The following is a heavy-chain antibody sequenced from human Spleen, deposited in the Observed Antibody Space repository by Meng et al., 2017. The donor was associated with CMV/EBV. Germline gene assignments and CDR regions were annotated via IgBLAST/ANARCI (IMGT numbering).Heavy chain of an antibody. D-gene: IGHD3-22*01. V-gene: IGHV3-21*01. J-gene: IGHJ4*02. CDR3: ARDPQTYYYDSGSDD. CDR1: GFTFSSYS. Sequence: EVQLVESGGXLVKPGXSLRHSWAASGFTFSSYSMNWVRQAPGKGLEWVSSISSSSSYIYYADSVKGRFTISRDNAKNSLYLQMNSLRAEDTAVYYCARDPQTYYYDSGSDDWGQGTLVTVSS. CDR2: ISSSSSYI.